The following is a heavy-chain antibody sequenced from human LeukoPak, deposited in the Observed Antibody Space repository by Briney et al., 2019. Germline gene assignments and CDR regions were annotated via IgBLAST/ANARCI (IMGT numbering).Heavy chain of an antibody. V-gene: IGHV3-7*03. CDR2: IKQDGSDR. D-gene: IGHD6-19*01. CDR1: GFTFRNYW. J-gene: IGHJ4*02. CDR3: VRNLAVAGTCFDS. Sequence: GGSLKLSCAASGFTFRNYWMSWVRQAPGTGLEWVANIKQDGSDRNYVTSVRGRFTISRDNAESSLYLQMNSLRVEDTAVYYCVRNLAVAGTCFDSWGQGTLVTVSS.